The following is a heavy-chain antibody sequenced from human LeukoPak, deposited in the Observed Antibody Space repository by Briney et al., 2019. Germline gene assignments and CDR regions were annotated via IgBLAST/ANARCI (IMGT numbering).Heavy chain of an antibody. CDR3: AKVDSSSWYRDDAFDI. CDR1: GFTFSSYA. Sequence: GGSLRLSCAASGFTFSSYAMHWVRQAPGKGLEWVAVISSDGSNKYYADSVKGRFTISRDNSKNTLYLQMNSLRAEDTAVYYCAKVDSSSWYRDDAFDIWGQGTMVTVSS. J-gene: IGHJ3*02. V-gene: IGHV3-30-3*01. D-gene: IGHD6-13*01. CDR2: ISSDGSNK.